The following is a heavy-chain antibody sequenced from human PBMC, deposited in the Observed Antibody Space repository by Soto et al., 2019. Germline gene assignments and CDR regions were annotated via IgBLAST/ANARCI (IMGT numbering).Heavy chain of an antibody. CDR3: AKGGPRGPEKSNYYYDMDV. V-gene: IGHV3-23*01. CDR1: GFTFSSYA. D-gene: IGHD2-15*01. J-gene: IGHJ6*02. Sequence: GGSLRLSCAASGFTFSSYAMSWVRQPPGRGLEWVSAISGSGGSTYYADSVKGRFTISRDNSKNTLYLQMNSLRAEDTAVYYCAKGGPRGPEKSNYYYDMDVWGQGTTVTVSS. CDR2: ISGSGGST.